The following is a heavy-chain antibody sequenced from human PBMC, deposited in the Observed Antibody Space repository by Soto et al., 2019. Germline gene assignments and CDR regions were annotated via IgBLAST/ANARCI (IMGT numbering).Heavy chain of an antibody. Sequence: EVQLVESGGGLVQPGGSLRLSCAASGFTFSSYSMNWVRQAPGKGLEWVSYISSSSSTIYYADSVKGRFTISRDNAKNSLYLQMYSLRADETAVYYCARGNDYCSGTSCPGHYYMDVWGKGTTVTVSS. D-gene: IGHD2-2*01. CDR3: ARGNDYCSGTSCPGHYYMDV. CDR1: GFTFSSYS. CDR2: ISSSSSTI. V-gene: IGHV3-48*01. J-gene: IGHJ6*03.